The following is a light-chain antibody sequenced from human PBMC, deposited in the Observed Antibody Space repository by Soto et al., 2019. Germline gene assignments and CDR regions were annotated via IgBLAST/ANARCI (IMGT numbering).Light chain of an antibody. V-gene: IGLV3-21*02. CDR2: DDT. CDR1: NIGSKT. J-gene: IGLJ3*02. CDR3: QVWDSGSNHWV. Sequence: SYELTRPPSVSVAPGQTAWITCGGDNIGSKTVHWFQQKPGQAPVLVVYDDTDRPSGIPERFSGSNSGNTATLTISRVEAGDEADYYCQVWDSGSNHWVFGGGTKLTVL.